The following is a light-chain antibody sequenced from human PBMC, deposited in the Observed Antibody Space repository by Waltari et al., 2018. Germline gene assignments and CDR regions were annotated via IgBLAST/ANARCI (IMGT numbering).Light chain of an antibody. Sequence: DIQMTQSPSSLSASVGDRVTITCQASQDISNYLNWYHQRPGKAPKLLIYDASNLGTGVPSRFSGSGSGTDFTFTISSLQPEDIATYYCQQYDNLPRTFGQGTKVEIK. CDR2: DAS. V-gene: IGKV1-33*01. J-gene: IGKJ1*01. CDR3: QQYDNLPRT. CDR1: QDISNY.